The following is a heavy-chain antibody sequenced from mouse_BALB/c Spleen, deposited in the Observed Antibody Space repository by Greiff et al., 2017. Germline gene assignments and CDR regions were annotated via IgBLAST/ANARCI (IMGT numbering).Heavy chain of an antibody. D-gene: IGHD2-14*01. V-gene: IGHV3-6*02. CDR3: ARAPPVRRFAY. Sequence: LEESGPGLVKPSQSLSLTCSVTGYSITSGYYWNWIRQFPGNKLEWMGYISYDGSNNYNPSLKNRISITRDTSKNQFFLKLNSVTTEDTATYYCARAPPVRRFAYWGQGTLVTVSA. CDR1: GYSITSGYY. J-gene: IGHJ3*01. CDR2: ISYDGSN.